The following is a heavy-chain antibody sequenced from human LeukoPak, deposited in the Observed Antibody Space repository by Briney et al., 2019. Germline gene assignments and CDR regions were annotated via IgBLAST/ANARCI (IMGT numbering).Heavy chain of an antibody. D-gene: IGHD5-12*01. Sequence: SETLSLTCAVSGGSISSGGYSWSWIRQPPGTGLEWIGYIYHSGSTYYNPSLKSRVTISVDRSKNQFSLKLSSVTAADTAVYYCARGGSGYDLGLFDYWGQGTLVTVSS. CDR2: IYHSGST. CDR1: GGSISSGGYS. CDR3: ARGGSGYDLGLFDY. J-gene: IGHJ4*02. V-gene: IGHV4-30-2*01.